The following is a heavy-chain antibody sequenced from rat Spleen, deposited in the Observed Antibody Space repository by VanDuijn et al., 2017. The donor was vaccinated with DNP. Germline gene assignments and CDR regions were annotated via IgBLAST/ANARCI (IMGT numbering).Heavy chain of an antibody. CDR3: ARQGYNPYYAMDA. D-gene: IGHD1-5*01. CDR2: ISYEGSST. J-gene: IGHJ4*01. CDR1: GFTFSDYY. V-gene: IGHV5-22*01. Sequence: EVQLVESGGGLVQPGRSLKLSCAASGFTFSDYYMAWVRQAPKKGLEWVASISYEGSSTYYGDSVKGRFTISSDNAKSTLYLQMNSLRSEDTATYYCARQGYNPYYAMDAWGQGTSVTVSS.